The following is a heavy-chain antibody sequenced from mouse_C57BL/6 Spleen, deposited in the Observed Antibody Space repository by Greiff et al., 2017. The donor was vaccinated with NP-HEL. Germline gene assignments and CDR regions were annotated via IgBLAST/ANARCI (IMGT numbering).Heavy chain of an antibody. Sequence: QVQLQQPGAELVRPGSSVKLSCKASGYTFTSYWMHWVKQRPIQGLEWIGNIDPSDSETHYNQKFKDKATLTVDKSSSTAYMQLSSLTSEDAAVYYCARDTTVPFDYWGQGTTLTVSS. D-gene: IGHD1-1*01. CDR2: IDPSDSET. CDR3: ARDTTVPFDY. V-gene: IGHV1-52*01. CDR1: GYTFTSYW. J-gene: IGHJ2*01.